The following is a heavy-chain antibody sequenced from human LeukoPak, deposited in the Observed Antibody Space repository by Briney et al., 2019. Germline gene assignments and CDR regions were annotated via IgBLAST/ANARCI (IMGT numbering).Heavy chain of an antibody. V-gene: IGHV4-59*01. J-gene: IGHJ6*02. Sequence: SETLSLTCTVSGGSISSYYWSWIRQPPGKGLEWIGYIYYSGSTNYNPSLKSRVTISVDTSKNQFSLKLSSVTAADTAVYYCVGGRYAGYYYYGMDVWGQGTTVTVSS. CDR3: VGGRYAGYYYYGMDV. CDR1: GGSISSYY. CDR2: IYYSGST. D-gene: IGHD3-16*01.